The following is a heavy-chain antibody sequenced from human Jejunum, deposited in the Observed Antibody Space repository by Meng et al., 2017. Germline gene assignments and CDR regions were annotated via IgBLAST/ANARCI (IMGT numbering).Heavy chain of an antibody. Sequence: GESLKISCAASGFTFNDAWMSWVRQGAGKGLEWVGRSKSKSDGGTTDYAAPVKGRFTISRDDSKNTLYLQMNSLKIEDTAVYYCTTDATILGAAAAYWRQGTLL. V-gene: IGHV3-15*01. CDR2: SKSKSDGGTT. CDR1: GFTFNDAW. CDR3: TTDATILGAAAAY. D-gene: IGHD1-26*01. J-gene: IGHJ1*01.